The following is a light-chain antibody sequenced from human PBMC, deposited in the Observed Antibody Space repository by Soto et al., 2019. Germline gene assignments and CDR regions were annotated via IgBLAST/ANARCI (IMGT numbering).Light chain of an antibody. CDR1: QSVLYSSHNKNY. J-gene: IGKJ5*01. CDR2: WAS. V-gene: IGKV4-1*01. Sequence: DIVMTQSPDSLAVSLGERATINCKSSQSVLYSSHNKNYLTWYQQKPGQPPKLLIYWASTRESGVPDRFSGGGSLTDFTINISSLKADYVAVYYCQPYYSKSITFGQGTRLEIK. CDR3: QPYYSKSIT.